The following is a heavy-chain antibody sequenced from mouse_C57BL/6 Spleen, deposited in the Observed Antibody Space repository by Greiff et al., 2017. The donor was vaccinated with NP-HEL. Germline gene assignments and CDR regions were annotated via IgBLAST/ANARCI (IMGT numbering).Heavy chain of an antibody. CDR3: ARFYYDYDYWYFDV. J-gene: IGHJ1*03. Sequence: VQLQQSGAELARPGASVKLSCKASGYTFTSYGISWVKQRTGQGLEWIGEIYPRSGNTYYNEKFKGKATLTADKSSSTAYMELRSLTSEDSAVYFCARFYYDYDYWYFDVWGTRTTVTVSS. V-gene: IGHV1-81*01. D-gene: IGHD2-4*01. CDR1: GYTFTSYG. CDR2: IYPRSGNT.